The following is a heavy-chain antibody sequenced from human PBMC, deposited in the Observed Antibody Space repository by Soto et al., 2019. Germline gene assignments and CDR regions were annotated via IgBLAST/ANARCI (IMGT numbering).Heavy chain of an antibody. CDR2: IYFSGNT. CDR1: GGCINSGSYY. J-gene: IGHJ4*02. Sequence: ASETLSLTCTVYGGCINSGSYYWRWIPQHPGKGLEWIGFIYFSGNTYYNPSLKNRVTISVDTSKTQFSLNLSSGTAADTAVYYCARATFRLGTYDYWGQGTQVTVSS. D-gene: IGHD7-27*01. V-gene: IGHV4-31*03. CDR3: ARATFRLGTYDY.